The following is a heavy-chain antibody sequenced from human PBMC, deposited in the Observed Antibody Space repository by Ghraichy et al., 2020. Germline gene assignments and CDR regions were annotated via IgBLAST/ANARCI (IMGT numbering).Heavy chain of an antibody. CDR1: GDSISSSSYY. V-gene: IGHV4-39*07. CDR2: IYYGGST. D-gene: IGHD1-26*01. Sequence: SQTLSLTCTVSGDSISSSSYYWGWIRQPPGKGLEWIGSIYYGGSTYYNPSLKSRVTISVDTSKNQFSLKLSSVTAADTAVFYCARLWWEVLNFDYWGQGTLVTVSS. J-gene: IGHJ4*02. CDR3: ARLWWEVLNFDY.